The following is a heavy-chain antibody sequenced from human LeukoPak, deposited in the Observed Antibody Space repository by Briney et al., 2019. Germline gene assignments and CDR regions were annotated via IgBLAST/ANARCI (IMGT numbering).Heavy chain of an antibody. Sequence: GGSLRLSCAASGFTFSSYAMHWVRQAPGKGLEWVAVISYDGSNKYYADSVKGRFTISRDNSKNTLYLQMNSLRAEDTAVYYCARDFSSFAFDYWGQGTLVTVSS. D-gene: IGHD3-3*01. V-gene: IGHV3-30-3*01. CDR3: ARDFSSFAFDY. CDR1: GFTFSSYA. J-gene: IGHJ4*02. CDR2: ISYDGSNK.